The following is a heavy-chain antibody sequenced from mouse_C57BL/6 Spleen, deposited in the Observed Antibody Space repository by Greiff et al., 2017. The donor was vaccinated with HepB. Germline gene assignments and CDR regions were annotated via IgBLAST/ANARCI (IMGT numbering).Heavy chain of an antibody. D-gene: IGHD1-1*01. CDR1: GFSLTSYG. V-gene: IGHV2-6-1*01. CDR3: ARHGVYYGSSPWYFDV. CDR2: IWSDGST. J-gene: IGHJ1*03. Sequence: VQLKESGPGLVAPSQSLSITCTVSGFSLTSYGVHWVRQPPGKGLEWLVVIWSDGSTTYNSALKSRLSISKDNSKSQVFLKMNRLQTDDTAMYYCARHGVYYGSSPWYFDVWGTGTTVTVSS.